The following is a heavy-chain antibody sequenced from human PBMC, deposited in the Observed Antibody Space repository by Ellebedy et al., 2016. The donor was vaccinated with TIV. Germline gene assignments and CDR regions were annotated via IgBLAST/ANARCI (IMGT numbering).Heavy chain of an antibody. J-gene: IGHJ4*02. CDR2: RKQSGST. Sequence: SETLSLXCAVYGGSFSGYYWSWIRQPPGKGLEWIGERKQSGSTNYNPSLKSRVTMSVDTSKNQFSLKLTSVTAADTAVYYCARVGCGGDCLDYWGQGTLVTVSS. D-gene: IGHD2-21*01. CDR1: GGSFSGYY. V-gene: IGHV4-34*01. CDR3: ARVGCGGDCLDY.